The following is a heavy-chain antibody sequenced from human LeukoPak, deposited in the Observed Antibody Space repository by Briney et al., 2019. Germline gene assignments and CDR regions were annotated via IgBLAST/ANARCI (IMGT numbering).Heavy chain of an antibody. J-gene: IGHJ4*02. CDR1: GFTVSSNY. D-gene: IGHD1-26*01. V-gene: IGHV3-66*02. CDR2: IYSGGST. CDR3: ARGVVGATTCFDY. Sequence: GGSLRLSRAASGFTVSSNYMSWVRQAPGKGLEWVSVIYSGGSTYYADSVKGRFTISRDNSKNTLYLQMNSLRAEDTAVYYCARGVVGATTCFDYWGQGTLVTVSS.